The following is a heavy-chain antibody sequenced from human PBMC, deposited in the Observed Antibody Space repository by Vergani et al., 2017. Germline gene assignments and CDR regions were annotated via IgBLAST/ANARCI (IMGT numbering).Heavy chain of an antibody. Sequence: QVQLVQSGAEVKKPGSSVKVSCKASGGTFSSYAISWVRQAPGQGLEWMGGIIPIFGTAYYAQKFQGRVTITADESTGTAYMELSSLRSEDTAVYYCAGGILTGYSYYYYMDVWGKGTTVTVSS. CDR1: GGTFSSYA. CDR3: AGGILTGYSYYYYMDV. D-gene: IGHD3-9*01. V-gene: IGHV1-69*01. J-gene: IGHJ6*03. CDR2: IIPIFGTA.